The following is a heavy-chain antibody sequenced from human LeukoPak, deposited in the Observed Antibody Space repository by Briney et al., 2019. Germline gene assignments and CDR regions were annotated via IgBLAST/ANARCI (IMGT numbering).Heavy chain of an antibody. V-gene: IGHV3-74*01. CDR1: GFTFSSYW. Sequence: QSGGSLRLSCAASGFTFSSYWMHWVRQAPGKGLVWVSRINTDGTRTTYADSVKGRFTISRDNSKNTLCLQMNSLRAEDTAVYYCARDRERGEKPITMVRGVIRSGLVYWGQGTLVTVSS. CDR3: ARDRERGEKPITMVRGVIRSGLVY. CDR2: INTDGTRT. D-gene: IGHD3-10*01. J-gene: IGHJ4*02.